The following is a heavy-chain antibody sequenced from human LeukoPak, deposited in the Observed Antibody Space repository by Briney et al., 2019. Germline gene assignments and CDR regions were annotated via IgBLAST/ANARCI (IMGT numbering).Heavy chain of an antibody. D-gene: IGHD3-10*01. V-gene: IGHV4-34*01. CDR3: AREDHYYGSGVGYFDY. Sequence: SETLSLTCAVYGGSFSGYYWSWIRQPPGKGLEWIGEINHSGSTNYNPSLKSRVTISVDTSKNQFSLKLSSVTAADTAVYYCAREDHYYGSGVGYFDYWGQGTLVTVSS. J-gene: IGHJ4*02. CDR2: INHSGST. CDR1: GGSFSGYY.